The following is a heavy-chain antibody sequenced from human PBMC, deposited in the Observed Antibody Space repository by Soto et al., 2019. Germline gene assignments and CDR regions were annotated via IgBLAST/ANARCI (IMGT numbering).Heavy chain of an antibody. CDR3: ANSLGGY. J-gene: IGHJ4*02. CDR1: GDSIISIYH. CDR2: IFHTGTT. D-gene: IGHD3-16*01. Sequence: SETLSLTCAVSGDSIISIYHWAWIRQPPGRSLEWIASIFHTGTTYYTPSLKSRVTISVDTSKNQFSLRLSSVTAADTAVYFCANSLGGYWGQGTLVTVSS. V-gene: IGHV4-38-2*01.